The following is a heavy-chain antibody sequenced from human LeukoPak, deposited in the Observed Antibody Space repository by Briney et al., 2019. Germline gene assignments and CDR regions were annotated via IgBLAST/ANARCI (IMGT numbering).Heavy chain of an antibody. Sequence: PSETLSLTCTVSGGSISSYYWSWIRQPAGKGLEWIGRICTSGSTNYNPSLKSRVTMPVDTSKNQFSLKLSSVTAADTAVYYCARDVRGYSGYALDYWGQGTLVTVSS. CDR3: ARDVRGYSGYALDY. D-gene: IGHD5-12*01. V-gene: IGHV4-4*07. CDR2: ICTSGST. J-gene: IGHJ4*02. CDR1: GGSISSYY.